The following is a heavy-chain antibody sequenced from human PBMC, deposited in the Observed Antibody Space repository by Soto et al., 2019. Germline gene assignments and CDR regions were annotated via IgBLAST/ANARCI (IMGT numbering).Heavy chain of an antibody. J-gene: IGHJ4*02. Sequence: EVQLLESGGGLVQPGGSLRLSCAVSGFSFSTYGVTWVRQAPGKGLEWVSGVSGGSGVTHYADSVKGRFTITGDNSTHPVYLHINSLRVEDTVVISCAHWNGDGDSWGQATLVTVSS. D-gene: IGHD1-1*01. CDR1: GFSFSTYG. CDR2: VSGGSGVT. CDR3: AHWNGDGDS. V-gene: IGHV3-23*01.